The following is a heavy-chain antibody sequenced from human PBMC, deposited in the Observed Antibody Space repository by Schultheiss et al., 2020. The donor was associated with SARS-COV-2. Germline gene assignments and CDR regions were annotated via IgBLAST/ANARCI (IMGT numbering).Heavy chain of an antibody. Sequence: GGSLRLSCAASGFTFSSYAMSWVRQAPGKGLEYVSAISSNGGSTYYADSVKGRFTISRDNSKNTLYLQMNSLRAEDTAVYYCAKDRPYSSSSGLNWFDPWGQGTLVTVSS. D-gene: IGHD6-6*01. CDR1: GFTFSSYA. V-gene: IGHV3-23*01. J-gene: IGHJ5*02. CDR3: AKDRPYSSSSGLNWFDP. CDR2: ISSNGGST.